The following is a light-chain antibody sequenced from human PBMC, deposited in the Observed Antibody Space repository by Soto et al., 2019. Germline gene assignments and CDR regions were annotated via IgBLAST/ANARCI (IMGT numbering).Light chain of an antibody. CDR2: GAS. Sequence: DIQMTQSPSSLSASVGDRVTITCQASQDIRKYLNWYQQKPGRAPKLLIYGASNLETGVPSRFSVSEYGTDFTFTISSLQPEDIATYYCQHYDNLPPFTFGPGTKVAIK. CDR3: QHYDNLPPFT. V-gene: IGKV1-33*01. CDR1: QDIRKY. J-gene: IGKJ3*01.